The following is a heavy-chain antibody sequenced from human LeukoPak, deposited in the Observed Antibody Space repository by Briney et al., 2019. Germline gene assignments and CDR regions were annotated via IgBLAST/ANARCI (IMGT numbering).Heavy chain of an antibody. V-gene: IGHV4-4*07. Sequence: SETLSLTCTVSGDSISGNYWTWIRQPAGKGLEWIGRVYASGSTDYNPYNPSLKSRVTISVDTSKNQFSLKLSSVTAADTAVYYCARYRRIEAAAFDPWGQGTLVTVSS. CDR2: VYASGST. CDR3: ARYRRIEAAAFDP. CDR1: GDSISGNY. J-gene: IGHJ5*02. D-gene: IGHD6-13*01.